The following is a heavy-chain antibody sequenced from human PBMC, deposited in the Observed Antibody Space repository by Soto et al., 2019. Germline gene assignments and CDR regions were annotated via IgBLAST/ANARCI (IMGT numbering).Heavy chain of an antibody. D-gene: IGHD4-4*01. CDR3: ARWGTTVTSSPRYYYGMDG. V-gene: IGHV4-30-4*01. Sequence: TLSLTCTVSDGSISSGDYYWSWIRQPPGKGLEWIGYIYYSGSTYYNPSLKSRVTLSLDTSKNQFSLKLSSVTAADTAVYYCARWGTTVTSSPRYYYGMDGWGQGTTVTVSS. J-gene: IGHJ6*02. CDR2: IYYSGST. CDR1: DGSISSGDYY.